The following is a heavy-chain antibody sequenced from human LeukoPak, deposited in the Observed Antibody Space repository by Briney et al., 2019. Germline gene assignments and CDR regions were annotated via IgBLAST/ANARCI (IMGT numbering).Heavy chain of an antibody. V-gene: IGHV1-46*01. J-gene: IGHJ5*02. Sequence: GASVKVSCKASGYTFTKYYVHWVRQAPGQGLEWMGIINPSGGSTNYAQKFQGRVTMTRDMSTSTVYMELSSLRSEDTAVYFCARGAPVRFDFSSGLTALFDPWGQGTLVPVSS. CDR3: ARGAPVRFDFSSGLTALFDP. CDR1: GYTFTKYY. D-gene: IGHD3-3*01. CDR2: INPSGGST.